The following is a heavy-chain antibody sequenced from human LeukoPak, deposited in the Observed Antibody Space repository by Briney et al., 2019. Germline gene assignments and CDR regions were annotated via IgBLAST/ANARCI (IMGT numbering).Heavy chain of an antibody. J-gene: IGHJ4*02. CDR2: IRSKTYGGTT. CDR3: TTDLRYYSNYAN. D-gene: IGHD4-11*01. V-gene: IGHV3-49*04. CDR1: GFTFGDYA. Sequence: PGGSLRLSCTASGFTFGDYAMSWVRQAPGKGLEWVGFIRSKTYGGTTEYAASVKGRFTISRDDSKSIAYLQMNSLKTEDTAVYYCTTDLRYYSNYANWGQGTLVTVSS.